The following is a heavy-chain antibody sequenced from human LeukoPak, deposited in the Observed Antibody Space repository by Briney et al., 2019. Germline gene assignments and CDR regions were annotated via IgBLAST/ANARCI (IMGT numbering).Heavy chain of an antibody. CDR1: GFTFHDYA. CDR2: ITWNSGST. Sequence: GGSLRLSCEASGFTFHDYAMHWVRQAPGKGLEWVSGITWNSGSTAYADSVKGRFTISRDNAKNSLYLQMNSLRAEDTALYYCAKDTPGYYYGMDVWGQGTTVTVSS. V-gene: IGHV3-9*01. CDR3: AKDTPGYYYGMDV. J-gene: IGHJ6*02.